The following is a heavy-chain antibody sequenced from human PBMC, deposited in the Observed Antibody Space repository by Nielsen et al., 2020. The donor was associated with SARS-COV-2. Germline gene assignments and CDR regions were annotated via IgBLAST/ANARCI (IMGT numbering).Heavy chain of an antibody. Sequence: GESLKISCAASGFTFSSYAMHWVRQATGKGLEWVSAIGTAGDTYYPGSVKGRFTISRENAKNSLYLQMNSLRAGDTAVYYCVRGSGSYYSSDDAFDIWGQGTMVTVSS. D-gene: IGHD3-10*01. CDR3: VRGSGSYYSSDDAFDI. V-gene: IGHV3-13*04. J-gene: IGHJ3*02. CDR2: IGTAGDT. CDR1: GFTFSSYA.